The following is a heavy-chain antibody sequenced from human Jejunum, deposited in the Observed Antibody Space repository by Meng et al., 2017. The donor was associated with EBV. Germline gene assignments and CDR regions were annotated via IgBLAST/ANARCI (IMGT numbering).Heavy chain of an antibody. CDR2: INNDGSTT. J-gene: IGHJ4*02. CDR1: GFTFSTYW. D-gene: IGHD4-11*01. CDR3: ARNYRDY. Sequence: GRLVESGGGLVQPGGSLGLSCAASGFTFSTYWMHWVRQTPGKGLEWVSRINNDGSTTQYADSVRGRFTISRDNAKSTLYLQMNSLTAEDTAVYYCARNYRDYWGQGTLVTVSS. V-gene: IGHV3-74*03.